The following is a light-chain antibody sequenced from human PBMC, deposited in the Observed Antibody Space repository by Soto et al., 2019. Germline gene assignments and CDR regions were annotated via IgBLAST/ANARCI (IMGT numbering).Light chain of an antibody. J-gene: IGLJ2*01. Sequence: QSDLTQPASVSGSPGQSITISCTGTSSDVGSYNLVSWYQQHPGKAPKLMIYEVSKRPSGVSNRFSGSKSGNTASLRISGLQAEDEADYYCCSYAGSSIVVFGGGTKLTVL. CDR1: SSDVGSYNL. CDR2: EVS. CDR3: CSYAGSSIVV. V-gene: IGLV2-23*02.